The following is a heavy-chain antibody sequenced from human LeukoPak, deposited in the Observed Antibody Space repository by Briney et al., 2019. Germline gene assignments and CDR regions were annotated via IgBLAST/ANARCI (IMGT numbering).Heavy chain of an antibody. J-gene: IGHJ5*02. D-gene: IGHD3-10*01. V-gene: IGHV3-7*01. CDR2: IKQDGSEK. Sequence: PGGSLILSCAASGFTFSSYWMSWVRQAPGKGLEWVANIKQDGSEKYYVDSVKGRFTISRDNAKNSLYLQMNSLRAEDTAVYYCARVLWFGYHPSGANPQKNWFDPWGQGTLVTVSS. CDR3: ARVLWFGYHPSGANPQKNWFDP. CDR1: GFTFSSYW.